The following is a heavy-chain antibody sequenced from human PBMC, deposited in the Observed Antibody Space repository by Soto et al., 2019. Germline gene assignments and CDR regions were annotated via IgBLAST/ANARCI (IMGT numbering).Heavy chain of an antibody. Sequence: SETLSLTCTVSGGSISSYYWSWIRQPPGKGLEWIGYIYYSGSTNYNPSLKSRVTISVDTSKNQFSLKLSSVTAADTAVYYCARASFRRYCDYWGQGTLVTVSS. CDR1: GGSISSYY. CDR2: IYYSGST. J-gene: IGHJ4*02. CDR3: ARASFRRYCDY. V-gene: IGHV4-59*01. D-gene: IGHD3-16*02.